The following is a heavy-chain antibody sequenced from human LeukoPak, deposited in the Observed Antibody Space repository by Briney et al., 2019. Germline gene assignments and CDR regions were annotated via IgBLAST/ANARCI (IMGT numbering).Heavy chain of an antibody. D-gene: IGHD6-13*01. V-gene: IGHV3-21*04. CDR1: GFTFYDYA. Sequence: GGSLRLSCAASGFTFYDYAMHCVRQAAGKGLEWVSSISSSSSYIYYADSVKGRVTSSRDNSNHTLYLQMNSLRAEDTAVYYCASTGGRSASIAADLGYWGQGTLVTVSS. J-gene: IGHJ4*02. CDR3: ASTGGRSASIAADLGY. CDR2: ISSSSSYI.